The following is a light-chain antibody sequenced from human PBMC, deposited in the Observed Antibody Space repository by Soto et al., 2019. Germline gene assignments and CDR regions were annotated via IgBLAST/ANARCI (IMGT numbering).Light chain of an antibody. CDR3: QQHSHWPPWT. J-gene: IGKJ1*01. V-gene: IGKV3-11*01. CDR1: QNVRTF. Sequence: EVVLTQSPATLYLSPGERATLSCRASQNVRTFLDWYQQKPGQAPRLLIYGASNRATDIPARFSGSGPGTDFTLTISSLEPEDFAVYYCQQHSHWPPWTFGQGTRVEIQ. CDR2: GAS.